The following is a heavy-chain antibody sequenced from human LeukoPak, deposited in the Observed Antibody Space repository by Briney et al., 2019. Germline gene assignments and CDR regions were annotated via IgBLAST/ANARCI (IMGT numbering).Heavy chain of an antibody. Sequence: SETLSLTCAVYGGSFSGYYWSWIRQPPGKGLEWIGEINHSGSTNYNPSLKSRVTISVDTSKNQFSLKLSSVTAADTAVYYCARDGYSYGIDYWGQGTLVTVPS. D-gene: IGHD5-18*01. CDR1: GGSFSGYY. CDR2: INHSGST. J-gene: IGHJ4*02. V-gene: IGHV4-34*01. CDR3: ARDGYSYGIDY.